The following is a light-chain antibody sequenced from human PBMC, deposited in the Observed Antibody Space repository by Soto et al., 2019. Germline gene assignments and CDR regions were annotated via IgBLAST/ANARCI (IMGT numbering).Light chain of an antibody. J-gene: IGLJ3*02. Sequence: GQSITISCTGTXXDVGGYNYVSWYQQHPGKAPKLMIYEVSNRPSGVSDRFSGSRSGNTASLTISGLQAEDESDYYCSSYTSSSTWVFGGGTKLTVL. CDR1: XXDVGGYNY. CDR3: SSYTSSSTWV. V-gene: IGLV2-14*01. CDR2: EVS.